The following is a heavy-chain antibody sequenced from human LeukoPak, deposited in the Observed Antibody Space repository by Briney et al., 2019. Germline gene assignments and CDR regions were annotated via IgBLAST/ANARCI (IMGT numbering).Heavy chain of an antibody. CDR2: INHSGST. Sequence: PSETLSLTCAVYGGSFSGYYWSWIRQPPGKGLEWIGEINHSGSTNYNPSLKSRVTISVDTSKNQFSLKLSSVTAADTAVYYCASQAGRRDYWGQGTLVTVSS. CDR3: ASQAGRRDY. CDR1: GGSFSGYY. V-gene: IGHV4-34*01. J-gene: IGHJ4*02.